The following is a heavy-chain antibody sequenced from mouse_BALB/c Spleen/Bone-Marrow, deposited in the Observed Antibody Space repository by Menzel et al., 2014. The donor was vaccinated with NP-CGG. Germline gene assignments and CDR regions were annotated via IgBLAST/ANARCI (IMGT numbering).Heavy chain of an antibody. Sequence: VQLQQSGAELVRPGASVKLSCKASGYSFTSXWXNWVKQRPXXGLEWIGXIHPSDSETRLNQKFKDKATLTVDKSSSTAYMQLSSPTSEDSAVYYCARRGRTGMNYWGQGTTLTVSS. CDR3: ARRGRTGMNY. J-gene: IGHJ2*01. CDR2: IHPSDSET. V-gene: IGHV1-61*01. D-gene: IGHD4-1*01. CDR1: GYSFTSXW.